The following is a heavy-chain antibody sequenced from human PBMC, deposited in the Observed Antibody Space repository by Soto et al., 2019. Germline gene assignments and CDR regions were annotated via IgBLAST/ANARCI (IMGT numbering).Heavy chain of an antibody. D-gene: IGHD6-13*01. CDR3: AKDSLEVGYSSSWYYYYYYGMDV. Sequence: GGSLRLSCAASGFTFSSYGMHWVRQAPGKGLEWVAVISYDGSNKYYADSVKGRFTISRDNSKNTLYLQMNSLRAEDTAVYYCAKDSLEVGYSSSWYYYYYYGMDVWGQGTTVTVSS. CDR2: ISYDGSNK. V-gene: IGHV3-30*18. J-gene: IGHJ6*02. CDR1: GFTFSSYG.